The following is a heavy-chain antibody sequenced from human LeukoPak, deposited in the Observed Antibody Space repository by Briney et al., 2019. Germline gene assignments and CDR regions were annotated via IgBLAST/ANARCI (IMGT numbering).Heavy chain of an antibody. CDR2: ISAHNGNT. V-gene: IGHV1-18*01. D-gene: IGHD3-22*01. CDR1: GYTFTSYG. J-gene: IGHJ5*02. Sequence: ASVKVSCKASGYTFTSYGISWVRQAPGQGLEWMGWISAHNGNTNYAQKLQGRVTMTTDTSTSTAYMELRSLRSDDTAVYYCARDPYYYDSSGYHYNWFDPWGQGTLVTVSS. CDR3: ARDPYYYDSSGYHYNWFDP.